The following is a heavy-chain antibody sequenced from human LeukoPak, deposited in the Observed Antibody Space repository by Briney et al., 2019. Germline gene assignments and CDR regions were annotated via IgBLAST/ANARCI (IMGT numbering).Heavy chain of an antibody. Sequence: ASVKVSCKASGYTFSGYYMHWVRQAPGQGVEWMGRINPNSGGTNYAQKFQGRVTMTRDTSIGTAYMELNSLTSDDTAVYYCARDGANKVRGVHYYYMDVWGKGTTVTASS. CDR1: GYTFSGYY. D-gene: IGHD3-10*01. J-gene: IGHJ6*03. CDR3: ARDGANKVRGVHYYYMDV. V-gene: IGHV1-2*06. CDR2: INPNSGGT.